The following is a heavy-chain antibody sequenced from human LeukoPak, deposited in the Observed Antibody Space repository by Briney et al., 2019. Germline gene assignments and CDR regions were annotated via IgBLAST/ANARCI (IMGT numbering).Heavy chain of an antibody. CDR1: GYTFTSYA. CDR3: ARGLRFLEWLDPTYNWFDP. V-gene: IGHV1-18*01. J-gene: IGHJ5*02. Sequence: ASVKVSCKASGYTFTSYAMNWVRQAPGQGLEWMGWISAYNGNTNYAQKLQGRVTMTTDTSTSTAYMELRSLRSDDTAVYYCARGLRFLEWLDPTYNWFDPWGQGTLVTVSS. CDR2: ISAYNGNT. D-gene: IGHD3-3*01.